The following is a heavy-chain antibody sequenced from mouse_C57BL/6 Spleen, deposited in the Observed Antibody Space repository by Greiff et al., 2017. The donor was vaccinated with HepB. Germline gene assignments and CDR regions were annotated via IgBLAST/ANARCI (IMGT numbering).Heavy chain of an antibody. CDR3: TRAYGRSFYYAMDY. Sequence: VQLQQSGTVLARPGASVKMSCKTSGYTFTSYWMHWVKQRPGQGLEWIGAIYPGNSDTSYNQKFKGKAKLTAVTSASTAYMELSSLTHEDSAVYYCTRAYGRSFYYAMDYWGQGTSVTVSS. D-gene: IGHD1-1*01. CDR1: GYTFTSYW. J-gene: IGHJ4*01. V-gene: IGHV1-5*01. CDR2: IYPGNSDT.